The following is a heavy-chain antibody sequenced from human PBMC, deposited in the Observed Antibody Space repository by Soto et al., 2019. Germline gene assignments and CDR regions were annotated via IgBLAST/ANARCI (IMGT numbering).Heavy chain of an antibody. CDR3: ARHGRGNDVVKYYYCGRDV. CDR1: GGSISSSIYF. CDR2: MYYSGTT. Sequence: QLQLQESGPGLVTPSETLSLTCAVSGGSISSSIYFWGWIRQPPGKGLEWIGSMYYSGTTSYNTSQKTRASISIATPKNQFSLMLSSVTAADTAVYYCARHGRGNDVVKYYYCGRDVWGQGTTVTVSS. D-gene: IGHD2-15*01. V-gene: IGHV4-39*01. J-gene: IGHJ6*01.